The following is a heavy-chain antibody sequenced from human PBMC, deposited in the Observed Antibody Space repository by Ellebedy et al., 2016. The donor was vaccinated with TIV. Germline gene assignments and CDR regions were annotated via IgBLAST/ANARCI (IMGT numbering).Heavy chain of an antibody. CDR3: AASGFLEWLPNFDY. J-gene: IGHJ4*02. V-gene: IGHV3-30*04. Sequence: GESLKISXAASGFTFSSYAMHWVRQAPGKGLEWVAVISYDGSNKYYADSVKGRFTISRDNSKNTLYLQMNSLRAEDTAVYYCAASGFLEWLPNFDYWGQGTLVTVSS. CDR2: ISYDGSNK. D-gene: IGHD3-3*01. CDR1: GFTFSSYA.